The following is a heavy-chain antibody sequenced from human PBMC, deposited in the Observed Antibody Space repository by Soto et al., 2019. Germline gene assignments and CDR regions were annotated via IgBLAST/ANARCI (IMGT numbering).Heavy chain of an antibody. CDR2: MNPNSGNT. CDR1: GYTFTSYD. V-gene: IGHV1-8*01. J-gene: IGHJ6*02. Sequence: QVQLVQSGAEVKKPGASVKVSCKASGYTFTSYDINWVRQATGQGLEWMGWMNPNSGNTGYAQKFQGRVTMTRNTSISTAYMVLSSLRSEDTAVYYCARDIVVVVAATLDYYYYGMDVWGQGTTVTVSS. D-gene: IGHD2-15*01. CDR3: ARDIVVVVAATLDYYYYGMDV.